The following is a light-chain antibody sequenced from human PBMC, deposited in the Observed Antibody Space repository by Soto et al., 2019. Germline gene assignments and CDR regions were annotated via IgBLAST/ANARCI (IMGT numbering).Light chain of an antibody. CDR2: DAS. CDR3: QVWGSSSDHVV. Sequence: SYELTQPPSVSVAPGQTAKITSGGDKIGSKIVHWYKQRPGQAPVAVVYDASERPSGIPERFSGSNSGNTATLTISRVEAGDEADYYCQVWGSSSDHVVFGGGTKLTVL. CDR1: KIGSKI. V-gene: IGLV3-21*02. J-gene: IGLJ2*01.